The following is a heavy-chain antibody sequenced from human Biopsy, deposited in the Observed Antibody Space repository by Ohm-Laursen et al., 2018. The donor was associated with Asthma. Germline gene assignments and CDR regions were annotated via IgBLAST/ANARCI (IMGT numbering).Heavy chain of an antibody. V-gene: IGHV3-9*01. J-gene: IGHJ4*02. CDR3: AKGEWELLEANFDY. CDR2: ISWNSGSI. Sequence: LSLTCAVSGGSISSGGYSWSWIRQPPGKGLEWVSGISWNSGSIGYADSVKGRFTISRDNAKNSLYLQMNSLRAEDTALYYCAKGEWELLEANFDYWGQGTLVTVSS. D-gene: IGHD1-26*01. CDR1: GGSISSGGYS.